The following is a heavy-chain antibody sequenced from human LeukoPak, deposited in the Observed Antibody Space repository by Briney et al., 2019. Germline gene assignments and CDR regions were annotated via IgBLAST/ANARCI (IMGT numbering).Heavy chain of an antibody. CDR2: IGANGGTT. Sequence: GGSLRLSCAASGFTFSSYALSWVRQAPGKGLEWVSAIGANGGTTFYADSVKGRFTISRDNSKNTLYLQMSSLRAEDTAIYYCAQYPPQTWSGYYNFAYWGQGTLVTVSS. V-gene: IGHV3-23*01. D-gene: IGHD3-3*01. CDR3: AQYPPQTWSGYYNFAY. CDR1: GFTFSSYA. J-gene: IGHJ4*02.